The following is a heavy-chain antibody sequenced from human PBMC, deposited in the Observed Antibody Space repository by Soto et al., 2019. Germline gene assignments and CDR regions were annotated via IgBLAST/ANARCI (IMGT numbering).Heavy chain of an antibody. CDR2: IWYDGSNK. J-gene: IGHJ6*02. Sequence: GGSLRLSCAASGFTFSSYGMHWVRQAPGKGLEWVAVIWYDGSNKYYADSVKGRFTISRDNSKNTLYLQMNSLRAEDTAVYYCAKGKNSDYYYYYGMDVWGQGTTVTVSS. V-gene: IGHV3-30*02. D-gene: IGHD1-7*01. CDR1: GFTFSSYG. CDR3: AKGKNSDYYYYYGMDV.